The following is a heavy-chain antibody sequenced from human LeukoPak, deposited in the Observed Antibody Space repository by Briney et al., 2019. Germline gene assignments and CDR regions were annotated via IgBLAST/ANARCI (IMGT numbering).Heavy chain of an antibody. D-gene: IGHD3-3*01. J-gene: IGHJ5*02. V-gene: IGHV4-39*07. CDR1: GGSISSSSYY. CDR2: IYYSGST. CDR3: ARGRSHPRSYYDFWSGTRWFDP. Sequence: SETLSLTCTVSGGSISSSSYYWGWIRQPPGKGLEWIGSIYYSGSTYYNPSLKSRVTISVDTSKNQFSLKLSSVPAADTAVYYCARGRSHPRSYYDFWSGTRWFDPWGQGTLVTVSS.